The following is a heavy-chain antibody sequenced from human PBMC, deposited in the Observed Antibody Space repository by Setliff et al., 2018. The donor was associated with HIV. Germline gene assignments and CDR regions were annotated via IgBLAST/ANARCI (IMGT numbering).Heavy chain of an antibody. CDR3: ARGRRRLNYYDSSGYYPGLSY. D-gene: IGHD3-22*01. V-gene: IGHV4-34*01. CDR1: GGSFSGYY. J-gene: IGHJ4*02. CDR2: INHSGST. Sequence: PSETLSLTCAVYGGSFSGYYWSWIRQPPGKGLEWIGEINHSGSTNYNPSLKSRVTISVDTSKNQFSLKLSSVTAADTAVYYCARGRRRLNYYDSSGYYPGLSYWGQGTLVTVSS.